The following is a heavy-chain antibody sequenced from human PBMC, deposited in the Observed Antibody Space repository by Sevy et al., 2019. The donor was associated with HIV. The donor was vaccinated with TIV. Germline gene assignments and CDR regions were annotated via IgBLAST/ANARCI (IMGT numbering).Heavy chain of an antibody. CDR2: ISYDGSNK. CDR3: AKVDCIGGSCLYYYYGMDV. V-gene: IGHV3-30*18. J-gene: IGHJ6*02. CDR1: GFTFSSYG. D-gene: IGHD2-15*01. Sequence: GGSLRLSCAASGFTFSSYGMHWVRQAPGKGLEWVAVISYDGSNKYYADSVKGRFTISRDNSKNTLYLQMNSLRAEDTAVYYCAKVDCIGGSCLYYYYGMDVWGQGTTVTVSS.